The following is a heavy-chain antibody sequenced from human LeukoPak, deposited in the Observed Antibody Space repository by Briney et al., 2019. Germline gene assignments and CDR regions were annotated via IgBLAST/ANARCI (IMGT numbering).Heavy chain of an antibody. J-gene: IGHJ4*02. D-gene: IGHD3-22*01. CDR1: GGTFSSYA. CDR2: IIPIFGTA. V-gene: IGHV1-69*05. CDR3: ARGHLYYYDSSGYYYPYYFDY. Sequence: SVKVSRKASGGTFSSYAISWVRQAPGQGLEWMGGIIPIFGTANYAQKFQGRVTITTDESTSTAYMELSSLRSEDTAVYYCARGHLYYYDSSGYYYPYYFDYWGQGTLVTVSS.